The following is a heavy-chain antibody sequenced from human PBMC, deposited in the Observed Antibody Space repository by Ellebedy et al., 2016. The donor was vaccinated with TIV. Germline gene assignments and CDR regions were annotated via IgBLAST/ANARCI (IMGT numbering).Heavy chain of an antibody. J-gene: IGHJ4*02. V-gene: IGHV1-18*01. D-gene: IGHD3-10*01. CDR1: GYTFRSYG. Sequence: AASVKVSCKASGYTFRSYGMSWARQAPGQGLEWMGWISAYTGNTDLAQKFQGRVTMTTDTSTNTAYMELRSLRSDDTAVYYCARDMVQGMVAIYVWFDYWGQGTLVTVSS. CDR2: ISAYTGNT. CDR3: ARDMVQGMVAIYVWFDY.